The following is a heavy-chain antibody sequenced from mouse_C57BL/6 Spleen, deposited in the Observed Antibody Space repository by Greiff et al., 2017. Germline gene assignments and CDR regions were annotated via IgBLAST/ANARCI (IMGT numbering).Heavy chain of an antibody. V-gene: IGHV1-55*01. J-gene: IGHJ2*01. CDR1: GYTFTSYW. Sequence: QVQLQQPGAELVKPGASVKMSCKASGYTFTSYWITWVKQRPGQGLEWIGDIYPGSGSTNYNEKFKSKATLTVDTSSSTAYMQLSSLTSEDSAVXYCGREGRTLYYFDYWGQGTTLTVSS. CDR2: IYPGSGST. CDR3: GREGRTLYYFDY.